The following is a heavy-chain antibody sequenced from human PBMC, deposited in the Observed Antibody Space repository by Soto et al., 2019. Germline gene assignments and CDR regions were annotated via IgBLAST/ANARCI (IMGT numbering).Heavy chain of an antibody. J-gene: IGHJ4*02. CDR3: TTALRFLGWPDY. CDR1: GFPFSNAW. V-gene: IGHV3-15*01. D-gene: IGHD3-3*01. Sequence: EVHLVESGGGLVEPGGSLRLSCAASGFPFSNAWMSWVRQAPGKGLEWVGRIKSKTDGGTTDYAAPVKGRFPISRDDSKNRLYLQMNSLKIEDTAVYYCTTALRFLGWPDYWGQGTLVTVSS. CDR2: IKSKTDGGTT.